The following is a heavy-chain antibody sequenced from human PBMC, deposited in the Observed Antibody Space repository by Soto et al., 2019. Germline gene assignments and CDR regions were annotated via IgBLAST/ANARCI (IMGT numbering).Heavy chain of an antibody. CDR2: INPSGGST. V-gene: IGHV1-46*01. Sequence: VASVKVSCKASGYTFTSYYMHWVRQAPGQGLEWMGIINPSGGSTSYAQKFQGRVTMTRDTSTSTVYMELSSLRSEDTAVYYCARVRAAGTRNYYGMDVWGQGTTVTVSS. CDR1: GYTFTSYY. D-gene: IGHD6-13*01. CDR3: ARVRAAGTRNYYGMDV. J-gene: IGHJ6*02.